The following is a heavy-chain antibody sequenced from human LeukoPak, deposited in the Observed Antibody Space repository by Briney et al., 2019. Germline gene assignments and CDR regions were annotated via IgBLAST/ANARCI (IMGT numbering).Heavy chain of an antibody. CDR3: ARHQALARFDY. D-gene: IGHD3-16*01. Sequence: SETLSLTCTVSGGSISSYYWSWIRQPPGKGLEWIGYIYYSGSTNYNPSLKSRVTISVDTSKNQFSLKLSSVTAADTAVYYCARHQALARFDYWGQGTLVTVSS. CDR2: IYYSGST. CDR1: GGSISSYY. J-gene: IGHJ4*02. V-gene: IGHV4-59*12.